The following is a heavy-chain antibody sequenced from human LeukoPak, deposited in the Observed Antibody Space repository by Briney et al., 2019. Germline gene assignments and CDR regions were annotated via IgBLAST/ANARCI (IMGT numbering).Heavy chain of an antibody. V-gene: IGHV3-30*18. J-gene: IGHJ3*02. CDR1: GFTFSSYG. Sequence: GRSLRLSCAASGFTFSSYGMHWVRQAPGKGLEWVAVISYDGSNKYYADSVKGRFTISRDNSKNTLYLQMNSLRAEDTAVYYCAKFPYRSDAFDIWGQGTMVTVSS. CDR2: ISYDGSNK. CDR3: AKFPYRSDAFDI. D-gene: IGHD2-2*01.